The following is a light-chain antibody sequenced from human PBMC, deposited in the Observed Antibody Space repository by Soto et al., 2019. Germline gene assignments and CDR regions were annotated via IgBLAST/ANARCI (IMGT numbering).Light chain of an antibody. CDR3: QSYDTSLRVL. CDR1: RSNIGSGFD. Sequence: QSVLTQPPSVPGAPGQSVTISCTGSRSNIGSGFDVHWYQQLPGTAPKLLIFGSNYRPSGVPDRFSGSKSGSSASLAITDLQPEDEADYFCQSYDTSLRVLFGGGTKLTVL. V-gene: IGLV1-40*01. J-gene: IGLJ2*01. CDR2: GSN.